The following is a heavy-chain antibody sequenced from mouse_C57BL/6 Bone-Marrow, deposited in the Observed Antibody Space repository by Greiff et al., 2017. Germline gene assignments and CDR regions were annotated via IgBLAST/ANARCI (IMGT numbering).Heavy chain of an antibody. V-gene: IGHV5-4*01. CDR3: ARDPFVFDY. CDR1: GFTFSSYA. J-gene: IGHJ2*01. CDR2: ISDGGSYT. Sequence: EVQVVESGGGLVKPGGSLKLSCAASGFTFSSYAMSWVRQTPEKRLEWVATISDGGSYTYYPDYVKGRFTISRDNAKNNLYLQMSHLKSEDTAMYYCARDPFVFDYWGQGTTLTVSS.